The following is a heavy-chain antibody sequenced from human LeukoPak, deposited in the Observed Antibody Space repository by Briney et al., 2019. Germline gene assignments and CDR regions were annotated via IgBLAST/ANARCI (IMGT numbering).Heavy chain of an antibody. D-gene: IGHD2-2*01. V-gene: IGHV1-46*01. Sequence: ASVKVSCKASGYTFTGYYMHWVRQAPGQGLEWMGIINPSGGSTSYAQKFQGRVTMTRDMSTSTVYMELSSLRSEDTAVYYCARGLVVPAATRILNYYMDVWGKGTTVTVSS. CDR2: INPSGGST. CDR1: GYTFTGYY. CDR3: ARGLVVPAATRILNYYMDV. J-gene: IGHJ6*03.